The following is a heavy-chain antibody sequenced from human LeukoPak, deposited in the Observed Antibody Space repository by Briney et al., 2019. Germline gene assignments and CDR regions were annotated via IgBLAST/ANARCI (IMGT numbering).Heavy chain of an antibody. J-gene: IGHJ4*02. CDR2: INHSGST. CDR3: ARGSYDFWSGYYLSY. V-gene: IGHV4-34*01. CDR1: GWSFSGYY. Sequence: SETLSLTCPFYGWSFSGYYWSWIRQPPGKGLEWIGEINHSGSTNYNPSLKSRVTISVDTSKNQFSLKLSSVTAADTAVYYCARGSYDFWSGYYLSYWGQGTLVTVSS. D-gene: IGHD3-3*01.